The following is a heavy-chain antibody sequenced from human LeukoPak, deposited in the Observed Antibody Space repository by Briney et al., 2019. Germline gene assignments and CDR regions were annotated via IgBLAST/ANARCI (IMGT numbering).Heavy chain of an antibody. CDR3: AKDLEYYYDSSGYYVY. V-gene: IGHV3-7*03. J-gene: IGHJ4*02. CDR2: IKQDGSEK. CDR1: GGSFSGYY. Sequence: ETLSLTCAVYGGSFSGYYWSWIRQPPGKGLEWVANIKQDGSEKYYVDSVKGRFTISRDNSKNTLYLQMNSLRAEDTAVYYCAKDLEYYYDSSGYYVYWGQGTLVTVSS. D-gene: IGHD3-22*01.